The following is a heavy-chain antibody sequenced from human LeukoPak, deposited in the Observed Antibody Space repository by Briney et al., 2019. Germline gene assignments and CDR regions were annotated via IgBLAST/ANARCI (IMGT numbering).Heavy chain of an antibody. D-gene: IGHD5-24*01. V-gene: IGHV3-9*01. Sequence: GGSLRLSCAASGFTFDDYAMHWVRQAPGKGLEWVSGISWNSGSIGYADSVKGRFTISRDNAKNSLYLQMNSLRAEDTALYYCAKARRWLVSPIDAFDIWGQGTMVTVSS. CDR2: ISWNSGSI. CDR3: AKARRWLVSPIDAFDI. CDR1: GFTFDDYA. J-gene: IGHJ3*02.